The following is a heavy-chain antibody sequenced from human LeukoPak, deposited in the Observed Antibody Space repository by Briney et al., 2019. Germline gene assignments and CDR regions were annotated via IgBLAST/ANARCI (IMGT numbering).Heavy chain of an antibody. D-gene: IGHD3-10*01. J-gene: IGHJ3*02. CDR3: ATWLGEDAFDI. V-gene: IGHV3-48*04. Sequence: GGSLRLSCAASGFTLSSFGMNWVRQAPGRGLEWVSYISSSRSTIYYADSVKGRFTISRDNAKNSLYLQMNSLRAEDTAVYYCATWLGEDAFDIWGQGTMVTVSS. CDR1: GFTLSSFG. CDR2: ISSSRSTI.